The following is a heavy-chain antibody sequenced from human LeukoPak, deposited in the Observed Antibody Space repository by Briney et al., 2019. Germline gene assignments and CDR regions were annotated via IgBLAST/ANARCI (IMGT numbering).Heavy chain of an antibody. D-gene: IGHD1-26*01. CDR3: ARVGYSGSYQYYYYYMDV. V-gene: IGHV1-18*01. CDR1: GYTFTSYG. J-gene: IGHJ6*03. Sequence: ASVKVSCKASGYTFTSYGISWVRQAPGQGLEWMGWISAYNGNTNYAQKLQGRVTMTTDTSTSTAYMELRSLRSDDTAVYYCARVGYSGSYQYYYYYMDVWGKGTTVTVSS. CDR2: ISAYNGNT.